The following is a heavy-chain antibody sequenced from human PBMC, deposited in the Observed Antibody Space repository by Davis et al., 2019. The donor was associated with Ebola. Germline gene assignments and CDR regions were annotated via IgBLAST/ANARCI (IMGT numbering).Heavy chain of an antibody. CDR3: ARDPLLSWEYYFDC. CDR1: GFTFSSYG. Sequence: GGSLRLSCVASGFTFSSYGMHWVRQAPAKGLAWVAGIWYYGRNEYYADSVQGRFTISRDNSKNILYLQVSSLRAEDTAVYYCARDPLLSWEYYFDCWGQGTLVTVSS. J-gene: IGHJ4*02. D-gene: IGHD2-2*01. V-gene: IGHV3-33*01. CDR2: IWYYGRNE.